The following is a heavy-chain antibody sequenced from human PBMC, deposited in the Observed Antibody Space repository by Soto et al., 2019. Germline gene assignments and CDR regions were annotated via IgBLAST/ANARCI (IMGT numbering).Heavy chain of an antibody. CDR3: AREWDSSGWGSDD. CDR1: GGSISSGDYY. CDR2: IYYSGST. V-gene: IGHV4-30-4*01. Sequence: SETLSLTCTVSGGSISSGDYYWSWIRQPPGKGLEWIGYIYYSGSTYYNPSLKSRVTISVDTSKNQFSLKLSSVTAADTAVYYCAREWDSSGWGSDDWGQGTRVTVSS. D-gene: IGHD6-19*01. J-gene: IGHJ4*02.